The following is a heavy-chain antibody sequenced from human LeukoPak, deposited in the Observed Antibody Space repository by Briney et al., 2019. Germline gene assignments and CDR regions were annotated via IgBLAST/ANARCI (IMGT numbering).Heavy chain of an antibody. V-gene: IGHV3-7*01. CDR3: ARDWGSTGYDLYDP. CDR2: IRQDGSER. CDR1: GFFFFNYW. J-gene: IGHJ5*02. Sequence: GGSPRLSCAAPGFFFFNYWMTWVRPAPREGRERGAQIRQDGSERHYVDSVKDRFTISRDNAKNSLDLQMDSLRAEDTAVYYCARDWGSTGYDLYDPWGQGTLVTVSS. D-gene: IGHD5-12*01.